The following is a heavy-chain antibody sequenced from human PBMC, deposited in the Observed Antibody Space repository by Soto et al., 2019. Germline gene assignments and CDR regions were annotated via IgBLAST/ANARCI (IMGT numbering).Heavy chain of an antibody. J-gene: IGHJ1*01. V-gene: IGHV3-30*18. CDR3: AKDGETYYDFWSGYFQH. CDR1: GFTFSSYG. CDR2: ISYDGSNK. D-gene: IGHD3-3*01. Sequence: QVQLVESGGGVVQPGRSLRLSCAASGFTFSSYGMHWVRQAPGKGLEWVAVISYDGSNKYYADSVKGRFTISRDNSKNTLYLQMNSLRAEDTAVYYCAKDGETYYDFWSGYFQHWGQGTLVTVSS.